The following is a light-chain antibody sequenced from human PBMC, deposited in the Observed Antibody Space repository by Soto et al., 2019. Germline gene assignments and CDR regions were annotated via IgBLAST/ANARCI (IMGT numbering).Light chain of an antibody. Sequence: DIVMTQSPLSLPVTPGEPASISCRSSQSLLYSNGIKYLDWYLQKPGQSPQLLIYLGSNRASGVHDRFSGSGSGTDFTLTISRVEAEDVGVYYCMQSLHTPRTFGQGTKVEIK. J-gene: IGKJ1*01. CDR3: MQSLHTPRT. CDR2: LGS. CDR1: QSLLYSNGIKY. V-gene: IGKV2-28*01.